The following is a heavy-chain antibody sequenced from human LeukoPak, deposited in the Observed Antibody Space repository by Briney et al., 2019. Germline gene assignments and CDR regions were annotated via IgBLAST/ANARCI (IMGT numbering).Heavy chain of an antibody. V-gene: IGHV3-21*01. CDR3: ARDFWGSNAFDI. J-gene: IGHJ3*02. D-gene: IGHD7-27*01. CDR1: GFSFSSYA. Sequence: KPGGSLRLSCGASGFSFSSYAMNWVRQAPGKGLEWVSSISSSSSYIYYADSVKGRFTISRDNAKNSLYLQMNSLRAEDTAVYYCARDFWGSNAFDIWGQGTMVTVSS. CDR2: ISSSSSYI.